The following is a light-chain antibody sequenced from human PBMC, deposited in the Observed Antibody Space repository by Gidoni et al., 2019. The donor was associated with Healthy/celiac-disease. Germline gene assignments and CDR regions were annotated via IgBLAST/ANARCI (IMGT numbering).Light chain of an antibody. J-gene: IGKJ1*01. CDR1: QSVLYSYNNKNY. V-gene: IGKV4-1*01. CDR2: WAS. Sequence: DIVMTQSPDSLAVSRGESAHINFKYSQSVLYSYNNKNYLAGYQQKPGQPPKRLIYWASTRESGVPDRCRGSGSGTYFTLTISSLQAEDVAVYYCQQYYSTPWTFGQGTKVEIK. CDR3: QQYYSTPWT.